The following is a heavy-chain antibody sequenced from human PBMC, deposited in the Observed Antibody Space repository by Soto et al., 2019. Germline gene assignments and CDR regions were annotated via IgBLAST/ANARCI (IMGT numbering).Heavy chain of an antibody. CDR1: GYTFTSYD. CDR3: ARVLPLLWFGEFTLRDGMDV. V-gene: IGHV1-8*01. Sequence: QVQLVQSGAEVKKPGASVKVSCKASGYTFTSYDINWVRQATGQGLEWMGWMNPNSGNTGYAQKFQGRVTMTRNTSISTAYMGLSSLRSEDTAVYYCARVLPLLWFGEFTLRDGMDVWGQGTTVTVSS. CDR2: MNPNSGNT. D-gene: IGHD3-10*01. J-gene: IGHJ6*02.